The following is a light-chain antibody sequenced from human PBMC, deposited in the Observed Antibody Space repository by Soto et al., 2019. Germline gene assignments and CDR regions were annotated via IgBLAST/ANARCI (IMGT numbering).Light chain of an antibody. V-gene: IGLV4-69*01. Sequence: QPVLTQSPSASASLGASVKLTCTLSSGHSSYVIAWHQQQPEKGPRYLMKVNSDGSHIKGDGIPDRFSGSSSGAERYLTISSLQSEDEADYYCQTWGTGILAFGGGTQLTVL. CDR2: VNSDGSH. CDR3: QTWGTGILA. CDR1: SGHSSYV. J-gene: IGLJ3*02.